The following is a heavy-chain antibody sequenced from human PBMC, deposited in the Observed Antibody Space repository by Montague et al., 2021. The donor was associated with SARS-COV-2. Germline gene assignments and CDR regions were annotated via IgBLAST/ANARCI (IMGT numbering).Heavy chain of an antibody. V-gene: IGHV4-34*01. Sequence: SATLSLTCNVYNGSFSGYYWSWIRQAPGKGLEWIGEINHSGTTSYNPSLKSRVTMSLDTSKNQFSLNLTSVSAADTAVYYCARGGSFSFVDVCYLTRSGFDYWGQGTLVTVSS. CDR3: ARGGSFSFVDVCYLTRSGFDY. J-gene: IGHJ4*02. CDR2: INHSGTT. D-gene: IGHD2-8*01. CDR1: NGSFSGYY.